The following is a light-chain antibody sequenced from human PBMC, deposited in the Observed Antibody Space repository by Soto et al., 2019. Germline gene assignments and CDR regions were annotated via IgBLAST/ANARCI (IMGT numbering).Light chain of an antibody. CDR2: EVT. V-gene: IGLV2-8*01. J-gene: IGLJ1*01. CDR1: SSDVGDYNY. CDR3: SSYSVSNRLFG. Sequence: QSALTQPPSASGSPGQSVTISCTGTSSDVGDYNYVSWYQQYPGKAPKLMIYEVTKRPSGVPDRFSGSKSGNTASLTVSGLQSEDEADYFCSSYSVSNRLFGFGTGTKLTVL.